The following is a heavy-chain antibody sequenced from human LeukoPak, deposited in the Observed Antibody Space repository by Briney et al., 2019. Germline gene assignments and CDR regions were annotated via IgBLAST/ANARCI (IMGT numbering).Heavy chain of an antibody. D-gene: IGHD3-9*01. V-gene: IGHV1-24*01. Sequence: GASVKVSCKVSGDIITELAIHWVRQAPGKGIEWMGGFDPEDGETTYAQKFQGRVSMTEDTSTDTAYMEVSSLESDDTAVYYCVAARIDWGRNWFDPWGQGTLLIVSS. CDR2: FDPEDGET. CDR3: VAARIDWGRNWFDP. CDR1: GDIITELA. J-gene: IGHJ5*02.